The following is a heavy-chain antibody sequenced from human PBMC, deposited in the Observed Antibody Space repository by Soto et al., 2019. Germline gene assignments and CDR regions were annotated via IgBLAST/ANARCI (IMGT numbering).Heavy chain of an antibody. CDR2: MYYSGST. CDR1: GDSISSGGHY. V-gene: IGHV4-31*03. Sequence: QVQLQESGPGLVKPSQTLSLTCTVSGDSISSGGHYWSWIRHHPGKGQEWIGYMYYSGSTYYNPSLTSRATILVDTSKNQFSRKLSSVTAADTAVYYCARHSGSWSSYHWLDPWGQGTLVTVSS. D-gene: IGHD3-10*01. J-gene: IGHJ5*02. CDR3: ARHSGSWSSYHWLDP.